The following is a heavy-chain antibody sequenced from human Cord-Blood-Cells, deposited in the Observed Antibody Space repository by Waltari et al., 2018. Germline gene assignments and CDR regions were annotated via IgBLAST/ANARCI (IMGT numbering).Heavy chain of an antibody. CDR1: GGSFSGYY. D-gene: IGHD3-10*01. CDR2: SNHSGST. V-gene: IGHV4-34*01. Sequence: QVQLQQWGAGLLKPSETLSLTCAVYGGSFSGYYWSWIRQPPGKGLEWIGESNHSGSTNYNPSLKSRVTISVDTSKNQFSLKLSSVTAADTAVYYCARRARGSGSYYAFDIWGQGTMVTVSS. J-gene: IGHJ3*02. CDR3: ARRARGSGSYYAFDI.